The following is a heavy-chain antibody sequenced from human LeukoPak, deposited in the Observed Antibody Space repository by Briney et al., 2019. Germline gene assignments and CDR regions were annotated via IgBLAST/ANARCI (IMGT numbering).Heavy chain of an antibody. Sequence: GGSLKLSCAASGFTFSGSAMHWVRQASGKGLEWVGHIGNKVSNYATEYAASLRGRFTISRDDSKDTAYLQVTSLKTEDTAVYYCAGNYDSWAGLNYWGQGTLVTVSS. D-gene: IGHD3-3*01. CDR2: IGNKVSNYAT. V-gene: IGHV3-73*01. CDR1: GFTFSGSA. CDR3: AGNYDSWAGLNY. J-gene: IGHJ4*02.